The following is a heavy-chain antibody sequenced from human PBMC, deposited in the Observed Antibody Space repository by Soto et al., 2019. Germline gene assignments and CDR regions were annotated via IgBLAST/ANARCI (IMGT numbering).Heavy chain of an antibody. CDR1: GFTFSSYG. CDR3: ARSGYYDFWSGYPTDLNWFDP. Sequence: QVQLVESGGGVVQPGRSLRLSCAASGFTFSSYGMHWVRQAPGKGLDWGAVIWYDGSNKYYADSVKGRFTISRDNSKNTLYLQMNSLRAEDTAVYYCARSGYYDFWSGYPTDLNWFDPWGQGTLVTVSS. CDR2: IWYDGSNK. J-gene: IGHJ5*02. D-gene: IGHD3-3*01. V-gene: IGHV3-33*01.